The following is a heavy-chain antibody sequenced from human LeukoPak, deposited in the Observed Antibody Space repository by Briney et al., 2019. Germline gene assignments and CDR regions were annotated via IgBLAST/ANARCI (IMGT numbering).Heavy chain of an antibody. Sequence: PGGSLRLSCAASGFTFSSYWMHWVRQVPGKGLVWVARINPGGSSITYADSVKGRFTTSRDNAKNTPYLQMDSLRAEDTGVYYCARSNQADDYWGQGTLVTVSS. CDR3: ARSNQADDY. D-gene: IGHD1-14*01. V-gene: IGHV3-74*01. CDR2: INPGGSSI. J-gene: IGHJ4*02. CDR1: GFTFSSYW.